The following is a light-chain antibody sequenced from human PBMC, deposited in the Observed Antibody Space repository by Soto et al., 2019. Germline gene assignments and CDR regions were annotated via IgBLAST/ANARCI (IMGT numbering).Light chain of an antibody. J-gene: IGKJ1*01. CDR1: QGIRND. CDR2: ASS. V-gene: IGKV1-6*01. Sequence: AIQMTQSPSSLSASVGDRVTITCRASQGIRNDLAWYQQKPGHAPKLLLYASSNLQGGVPSRFSGSGSGTHSTLTISSLQPEEFATYYCLQDYGYPRTFGQGTKVEIK. CDR3: LQDYGYPRT.